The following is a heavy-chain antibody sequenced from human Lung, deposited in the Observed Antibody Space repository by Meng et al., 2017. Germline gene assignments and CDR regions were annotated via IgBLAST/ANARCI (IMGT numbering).Heavy chain of an antibody. D-gene: IGHD6-6*01. Sequence: EVQLLECGGGLVQAGGCPRLSCVASGFTFSSYAMTWVRQAPGKGLEWVSSISGSGGSTYYADSVRGRFTISRDNSKNTVYLQMNSLRAEDTAIYYCVRRIEYSSSSGYWGQGTLVTVSS. CDR1: GFTFSSYA. CDR2: ISGSGGST. V-gene: IGHV3-23*01. CDR3: VRRIEYSSSSGY. J-gene: IGHJ4*02.